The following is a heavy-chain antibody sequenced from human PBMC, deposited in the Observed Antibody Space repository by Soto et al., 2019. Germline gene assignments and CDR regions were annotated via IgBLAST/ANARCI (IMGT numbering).Heavy chain of an antibody. V-gene: IGHV3-7*01. CDR1: GFTFSNYW. CDR3: ARVGDYVWQTYKSDF. CDR2: IKQDGSEN. Sequence: GGSLRLSCAVSGFTFSNYWMGWVRQAPGKGLEWVSNIKQDGSENYYMDSVKGRFTISRDNAKNSLYLQMNSLRAEDTAMYYCARVGDYVWQTYKSDFWGQGTLVTVSS. D-gene: IGHD3-16*01. J-gene: IGHJ4*02.